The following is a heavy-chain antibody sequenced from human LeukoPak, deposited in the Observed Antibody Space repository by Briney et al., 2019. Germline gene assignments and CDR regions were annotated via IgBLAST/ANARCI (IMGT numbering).Heavy chain of an antibody. Sequence: GGSLRLSCAASGFTVSSNYMSWVRQAPGKGLEWVSVIYSGGSTYYAESVKGRFTISRDNSKNTLYLQMNSLRAEDTAVYYCARESTYGGNHPHFDYWGQGTLVTVSS. J-gene: IGHJ4*02. CDR2: IYSGGST. D-gene: IGHD4-23*01. CDR1: GFTVSSNY. V-gene: IGHV3-53*01. CDR3: ARESTYGGNHPHFDY.